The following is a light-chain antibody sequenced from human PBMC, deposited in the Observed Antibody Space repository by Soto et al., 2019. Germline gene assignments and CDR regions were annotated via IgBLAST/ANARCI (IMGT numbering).Light chain of an antibody. CDR1: QSLRNK. Sequence: VMSQSPASLSVSPGNSASLSCRANQSLRNKLAWYQQKPGQAPRLLIYDTSTRATGVSARFSGSGSGTEFTLTISSLQSEDSATYYCQQYVSWPFSFGGGTKVEI. CDR3: QQYVSWPFS. J-gene: IGKJ4*01. CDR2: DTS. V-gene: IGKV3-15*01.